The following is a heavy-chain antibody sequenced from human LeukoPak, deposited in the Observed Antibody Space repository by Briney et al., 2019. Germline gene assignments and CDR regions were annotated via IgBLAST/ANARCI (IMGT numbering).Heavy chain of an antibody. CDR2: LHFGGST. D-gene: IGHD6-13*01. CDR3: ARGYSTSWTYYFDY. Sequence: SETLSLTCTVSDGAITGYYWGWIRQPPGKGLDWIGHLHFGGSTNYNPSLKSRVTISVDTSKNHFSLKLSSVTAADTAVYYCARGYSTSWTYYFDYWGQGPLVTVSS. CDR1: DGAITGYY. V-gene: IGHV4-59*01. J-gene: IGHJ4*02.